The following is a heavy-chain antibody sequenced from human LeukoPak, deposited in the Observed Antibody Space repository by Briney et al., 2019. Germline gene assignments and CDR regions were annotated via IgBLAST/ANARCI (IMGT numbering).Heavy chain of an antibody. J-gene: IGHJ4*02. V-gene: IGHV3-53*01. Sequence: PGGSLRLSCAASGFTVSSNYMSWVRQAPGKGLECVSVIYSDGSTYYADSVKGRFTISRDNSKNTLYLQMNSLRAEDTAVYYCAKERATITMIVVIIKGQFDYWGQGTLVTVSS. D-gene: IGHD3-22*01. CDR1: GFTVSSNY. CDR3: AKERATITMIVVIIKGQFDY. CDR2: IYSDGST.